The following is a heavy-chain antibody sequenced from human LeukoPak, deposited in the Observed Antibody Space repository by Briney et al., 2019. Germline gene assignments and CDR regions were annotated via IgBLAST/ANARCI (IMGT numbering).Heavy chain of an antibody. CDR2: ISYDGSNK. CDR3: ANIAVARGGTDLDY. CDR1: GFSFSSYA. V-gene: IGHV3-30-3*01. Sequence: GGSLRLSCAASGFSFSSYAMHWVRQAPGKGLEWVAVISYDGSNKYYADSVKGRFTISRDNSKNTLYLQMNSLRAEDTAVYYCANIAVARGGTDLDYWGQGTLVTVSS. J-gene: IGHJ4*02. D-gene: IGHD6-19*01.